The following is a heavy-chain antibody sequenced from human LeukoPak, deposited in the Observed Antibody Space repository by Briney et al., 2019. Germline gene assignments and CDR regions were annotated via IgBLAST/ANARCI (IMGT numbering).Heavy chain of an antibody. D-gene: IGHD5-24*01. CDR2: IRYDGSNK. CDR3: AKDEARRRDGYNFLIDY. CDR1: GVTFSSYG. J-gene: IGHJ4*02. V-gene: IGHV3-30*02. Sequence: PGGSLRLSCAASGVTFSSYGMHWVRQAPGKGLEGVAFIRYDGSNKYYADSVKGRFTISRDNSKHTLYLQMNSLRAEDTAVYYCAKDEARRRDGYNFLIDYWGQGTLVTVSS.